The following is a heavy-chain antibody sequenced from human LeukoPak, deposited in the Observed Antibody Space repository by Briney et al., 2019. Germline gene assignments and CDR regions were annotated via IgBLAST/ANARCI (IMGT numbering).Heavy chain of an antibody. CDR2: ISGSGGST. Sequence: GGSLRLSCAASGFTFSNYAISWVRQAPGKGLEWASAISGSGGSTYYADSAKGRFTISRDNSKNTLYLQMNSLRAEDTAVYYCAKDYTIFGVVSDYWGQGTLVTVSS. V-gene: IGHV3-23*01. CDR1: GFTFSNYA. J-gene: IGHJ4*02. CDR3: AKDYTIFGVVSDY. D-gene: IGHD3-3*01.